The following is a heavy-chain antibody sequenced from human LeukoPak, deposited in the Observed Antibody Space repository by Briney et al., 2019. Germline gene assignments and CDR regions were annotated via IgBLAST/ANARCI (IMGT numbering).Heavy chain of an antibody. CDR2: ISAYNGHT. CDR1: GYTFTSYG. Sequence: ASVKVSCKASGYTFTSYGLTWVRQAPGQGLEWTGWISAYNGHTKYPQKLQGRVTMTTDTSTSTAYMELRSLRSDDTAVYYCARGFPPRRNYDSSGYYSYYFDYWGQGTLVTVSS. D-gene: IGHD3-22*01. J-gene: IGHJ4*02. CDR3: ARGFPPRRNYDSSGYYSYYFDY. V-gene: IGHV1-18*01.